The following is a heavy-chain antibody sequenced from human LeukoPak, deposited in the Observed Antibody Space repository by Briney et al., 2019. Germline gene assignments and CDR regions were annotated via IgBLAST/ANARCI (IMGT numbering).Heavy chain of an antibody. D-gene: IGHD3-22*01. CDR3: ARARDSSGYYYPFDY. CDR1: GGSISSSSYY. Sequence: SETLFLTCTVSGGSISSSSYYWGWIRQPPGKGLEWIGSIYYSGSTYYNPSLKSRVTISVDTSKNQFSLKLSSVTAADTAVYYCARARDSSGYYYPFDYWGQGTLVTVSS. V-gene: IGHV4-39*07. CDR2: IYYSGST. J-gene: IGHJ4*02.